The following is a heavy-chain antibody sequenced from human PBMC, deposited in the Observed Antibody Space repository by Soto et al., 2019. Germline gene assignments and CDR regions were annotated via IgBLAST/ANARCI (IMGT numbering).Heavy chain of an antibody. CDR3: AKVRSTTIFDVVSLFDY. CDR1: GFTFTGHY. V-gene: IGHV1-2*02. J-gene: IGHJ4*02. CDR2: INPNSGGT. Sequence: GXSVKVSCKASGFTFTGHYIHWVRQAPVQGLEWMGWINPNSGGTSYAQKFQGRLTMTTDTSMTTAYMELSRLSSDDTAFYYCAKVRSTTIFDVVSLFDYWGQGTLVTVSS. D-gene: IGHD3-3*01.